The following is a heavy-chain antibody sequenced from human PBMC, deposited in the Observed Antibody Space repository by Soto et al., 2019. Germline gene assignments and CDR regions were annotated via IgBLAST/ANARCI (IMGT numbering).Heavy chain of an antibody. V-gene: IGHV2-26*01. CDR2: IFSNDEK. D-gene: IGHD4-17*01. CDR1: GFSLSNARMG. J-gene: IGHJ4*02. CDR3: ARSQYGDSTSRKFFDY. Sequence: QVTLKESGPVLVNPTETLTLTCTVSGFSLSNARMGVSWIRQPPGKALEWLAHIFSNDEKSYSTSLKSRLTISKDTSKSQVVLTMTNMDPVDTATYYCARSQYGDSTSRKFFDYWGQGTLVTVSS.